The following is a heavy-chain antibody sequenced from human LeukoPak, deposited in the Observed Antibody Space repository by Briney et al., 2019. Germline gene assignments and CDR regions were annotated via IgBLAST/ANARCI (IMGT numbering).Heavy chain of an antibody. D-gene: IGHD2-2*01. V-gene: IGHV3-33*01. CDR1: GFTFSSYG. CDR2: IWNDGSNN. CDR3: ARDSARGHQLLPYFDY. Sequence: GGSLRLSCAASGFTFSSYGMHWVRQAPGKGLEWVAVIWNDGSNNYCAGSVKGRFTISRDNSKNTLYLQMNSLRVEDTAVYYCARDSARGHQLLPYFDYWGQGTLVTVSS. J-gene: IGHJ4*02.